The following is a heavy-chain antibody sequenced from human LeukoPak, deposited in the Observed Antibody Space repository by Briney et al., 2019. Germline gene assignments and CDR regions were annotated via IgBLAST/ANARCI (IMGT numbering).Heavy chain of an antibody. D-gene: IGHD2-15*01. J-gene: IGHJ6*02. CDR3: ARDEPYSDYYYYGMDV. CDR2: ISAYNGNT. V-gene: IGHV1-18*01. CDR1: GYTFTSYG. Sequence: ASVKVSCKASGYTFTSYGISWVRQAPGQGLEWMGWISAYNGNTNYAQKLQGRVTMTTDASTSTAYMELRSLRSDDTAVYYCARDEPYSDYYYYGMDVWGQGTTATVSS.